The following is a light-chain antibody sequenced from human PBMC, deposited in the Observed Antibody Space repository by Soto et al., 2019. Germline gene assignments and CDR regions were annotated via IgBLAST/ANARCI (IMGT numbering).Light chain of an antibody. CDR1: LSVSSNY. CDR2: HAS. V-gene: IGKV3-20*01. CDR3: HQYGGSPRT. Sequence: EIVLTQSPGTPSLSPGERATLSCRASLSVSSNYLAWYQQKPGQAPRLLIYHASSRATGIPDRFSGSGSGTDFTLTISRLEPEDFAVYYCHQYGGSPRTFGPGTKVDIK. J-gene: IGKJ3*01.